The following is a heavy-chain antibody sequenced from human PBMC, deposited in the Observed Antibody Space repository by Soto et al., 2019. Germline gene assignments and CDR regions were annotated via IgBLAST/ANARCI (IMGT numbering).Heavy chain of an antibody. J-gene: IGHJ4*02. CDR3: ARGGAYDNSGYYMFAY. CDR1: GFTFSSFG. V-gene: IGHV3-33*01. Sequence: PGGSLRLSCAASGFTFSSFGMHWVRQAPGKGLEWVAVIWYDGSNKFYTDSVKGRFTISRDNSKNTLYLQMNSLRAEDTAVYYCARGGAYDNSGYYMFAYWGQGSLVTVSS. CDR2: IWYDGSNK. D-gene: IGHD3-22*01.